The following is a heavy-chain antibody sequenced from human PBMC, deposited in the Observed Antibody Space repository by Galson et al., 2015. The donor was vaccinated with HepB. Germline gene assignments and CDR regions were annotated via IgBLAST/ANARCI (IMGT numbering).Heavy chain of an antibody. CDR1: GYTFTSYY. D-gene: IGHD6-6*01. CDR3: AREGGTGIAGRQGFDY. CDR2: INPSSGST. J-gene: IGHJ4*02. V-gene: IGHV1-46*01. Sequence: SVKVSCKASGYTFTSYYLHWVRQAPGQGLEWMGIINPSSGSTSYAQKFQGRVTMTRDTSTSTVYMELSSLRSEDTAVYYCAREGGTGIAGRQGFDYWGQGTLVTVSS.